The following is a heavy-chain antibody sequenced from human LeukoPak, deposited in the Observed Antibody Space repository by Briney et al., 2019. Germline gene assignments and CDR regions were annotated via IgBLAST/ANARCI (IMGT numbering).Heavy chain of an antibody. Sequence: PGGSLRLSCAASGFTFSSYAMHWVRQAPGKGLEWVAVISYDGSNKYYADSVKGRFTISRDNSKNTLYLQMNSLRAEDTAVYYCARDHSPTNYDILRGRPQSLTPGYYYYYMDVWGKGTTVTVSS. CDR2: ISYDGSNK. CDR1: GFTFSSYA. V-gene: IGHV3-30-3*01. CDR3: ARDHSPTNYDILRGRPQSLTPGYYYYYMDV. J-gene: IGHJ6*03. D-gene: IGHD3-9*01.